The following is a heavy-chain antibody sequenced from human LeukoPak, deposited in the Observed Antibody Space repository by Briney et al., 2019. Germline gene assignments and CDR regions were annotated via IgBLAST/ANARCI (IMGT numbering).Heavy chain of an antibody. CDR2: ISSSSSTI. Sequence: GGSLRLSCAASGFIFKKYWMNWVRQAPGKGLEWVSYISSSSSTIYYADSVKGQFTISRDNAKNSLYLQMNSLRAEDTAVYYCARALGGYSSSWYDKNYYGMDVWGQGTTVTVSS. CDR3: ARALGGYSSSWYDKNYYGMDV. D-gene: IGHD6-13*01. CDR1: GFIFKKYW. V-gene: IGHV3-48*01. J-gene: IGHJ6*02.